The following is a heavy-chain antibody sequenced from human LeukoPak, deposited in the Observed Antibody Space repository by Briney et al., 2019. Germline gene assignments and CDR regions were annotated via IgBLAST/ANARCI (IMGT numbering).Heavy chain of an antibody. CDR1: GFTFSSYA. V-gene: IGHV3-23*01. Sequence: GGSLRLSCAASGFTFSSYAMSWVRQAPGKGLEWVSAISGSGGSIYYADSVKGRFTISRDNSKNTLYLQMNSLRAEDTAVYYCARRSGGYYTWFDPWGQGTLVTVSS. CDR3: ARRSGGYYTWFDP. CDR2: ISGSGGSI. D-gene: IGHD3-3*01. J-gene: IGHJ5*02.